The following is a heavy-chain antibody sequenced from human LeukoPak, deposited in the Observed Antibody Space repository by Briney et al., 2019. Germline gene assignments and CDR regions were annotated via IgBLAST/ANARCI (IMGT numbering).Heavy chain of an antibody. CDR2: IFSDGGT. J-gene: IGHJ4*02. Sequence: GGSLRLSCAASGFTVSSNYMSWVRQAPGKGLEWVSVIFSDGGTYYADSVKGRFTISRDNSKNTLFLQMNSLRAEDTAVYYCARDPSGSYYFDYWGQGTLVTVSS. CDR1: GFTVSSNY. V-gene: IGHV3-66*01. D-gene: IGHD3-10*01. CDR3: ARDPSGSYYFDY.